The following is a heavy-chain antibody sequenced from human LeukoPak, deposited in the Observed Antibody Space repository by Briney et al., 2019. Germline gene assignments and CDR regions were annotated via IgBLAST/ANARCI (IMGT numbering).Heavy chain of an antibody. CDR2: IYYSGST. CDR1: GGSISSYY. V-gene: IGHV4-59*01. J-gene: IGHJ3*02. D-gene: IGHD1-14*01. Sequence: SETLSLTCTVSGGSISSYYWSWIRQPPGKGLEWIGYIYYSGSTNYNPSLKSRVTISVDTSKNQFSLNLSSVTAADTAVYYGAREGPGAVSGGDSDAFDIWGQGTMVTVSS. CDR3: AREGPGAVSGGDSDAFDI.